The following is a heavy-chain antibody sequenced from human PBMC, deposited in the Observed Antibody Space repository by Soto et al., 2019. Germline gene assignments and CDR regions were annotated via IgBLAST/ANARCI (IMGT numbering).Heavy chain of an antibody. J-gene: IGHJ4*02. CDR1: GFTFSSYA. Sequence: EVQLLESGGGLVQPGGSLRLSCAASGFTFSSYAMSWVRQAPGKGLEWVSAISGSGGSTYYADSVKGRFTISRDNSKNTLFLKMTSLGAEETAVYYCGKIKGSNMTVEVVGGNFAYGGQGTLVTVSS. D-gene: IGHD6-19*01. V-gene: IGHV3-23*01. CDR2: ISGSGGST. CDR3: GKIKGSNMTVEVVGGNFAY.